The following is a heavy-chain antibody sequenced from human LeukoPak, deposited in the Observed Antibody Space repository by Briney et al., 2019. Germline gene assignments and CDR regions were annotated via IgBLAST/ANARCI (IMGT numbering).Heavy chain of an antibody. V-gene: IGHV4-34*01. CDR1: GGSFSGYY. D-gene: IGHD6-13*01. J-gene: IGHJ3*02. CDR2: INHSGST. CDR3: AREGQQLVRAFDI. Sequence: SETLSLTCAVYGGSFSGYYWGWIRQPPGKGLEWIGEINHSGSTNYNPSLKSRVTISVDTSKNQFSLKLSSVTAADTAVYYCAREGQQLVRAFDIWGQGTMVTVSS.